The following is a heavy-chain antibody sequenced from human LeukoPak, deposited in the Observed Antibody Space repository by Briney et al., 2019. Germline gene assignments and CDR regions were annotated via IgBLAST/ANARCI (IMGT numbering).Heavy chain of an antibody. J-gene: IGHJ4*02. CDR1: GFTFSSNG. V-gene: IGHV3-30*18. D-gene: IGHD4-17*01. Sequence: GRSLSLSCAAPGFTFSSNGMTGVRKAPAKGLEGGAVISYDGSNKYYADSVKGRFTISRDNSKNTLYLQMNSLRAEDTAVYYCAKDSEPDYGDYGYFDYWGQGTLVTVSS. CDR2: ISYDGSNK. CDR3: AKDSEPDYGDYGYFDY.